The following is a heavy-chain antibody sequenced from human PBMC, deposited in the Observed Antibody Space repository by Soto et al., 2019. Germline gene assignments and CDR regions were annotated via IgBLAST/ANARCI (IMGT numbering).Heavy chain of an antibody. CDR2: IYYSGST. Sequence: SETLSLTCTVSGGSISSSSYYWGWIRQPPGKGLEWIGSIYYSGSTYYNPSLKSRVTISVDTSKNQFSLKLSSVTAADTAVYYCARHGVRWELRYFQHWGQGTLATVSS. CDR3: ARHGVRWELRYFQH. J-gene: IGHJ1*01. CDR1: GGSISSSSYY. D-gene: IGHD1-26*01. V-gene: IGHV4-39*01.